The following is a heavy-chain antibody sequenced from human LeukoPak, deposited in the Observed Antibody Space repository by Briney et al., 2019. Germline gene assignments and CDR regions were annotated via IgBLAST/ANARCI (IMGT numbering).Heavy chain of an antibody. J-gene: IGHJ6*03. Sequence: SETLSLTCTVAGGSISSYYWSWIRQPPGKGLGWIGYIYYSGSTNYNPSLKSRVTISVDTSKNQFSLQLTSVTAADTAVYYCARTNYYYYYMDVWGKGTTVTVSS. V-gene: IGHV4-59*01. CDR3: ARTNYYYYYMDV. CDR2: IYYSGST. CDR1: GGSISSYY.